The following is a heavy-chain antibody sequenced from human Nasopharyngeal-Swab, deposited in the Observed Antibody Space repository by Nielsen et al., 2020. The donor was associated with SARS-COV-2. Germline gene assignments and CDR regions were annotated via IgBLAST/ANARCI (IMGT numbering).Heavy chain of an antibody. J-gene: IGHJ6*02. V-gene: IGHV3-53*01. D-gene: IGHD1-26*01. CDR1: GFTVSSNY. Sequence: GESLKISCAASGFTVSSNYMSWVRQAPGKGLEWVSVIYSGGSTYYADSVKGRFIISRDNSKNTLYLQMNSLRAEDTAVYYCARDHRGSYYSDYYYGMDVWGQGTTVTVSS. CDR3: ARDHRGSYYSDYYYGMDV. CDR2: IYSGGST.